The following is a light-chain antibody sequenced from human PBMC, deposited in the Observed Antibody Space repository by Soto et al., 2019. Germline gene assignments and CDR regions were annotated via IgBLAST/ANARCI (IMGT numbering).Light chain of an antibody. Sequence: EIVLTQSPGPLSLSPGDRAPLSRRASQSIGSSYLVWFQQKAGQAPRLRMYAASNRATGIPDRFSGSGSGADFTLTISRLEPEDFAVYYCHQYGTAPITFGQGTRLEI. CDR1: QSIGSSY. V-gene: IGKV3-20*01. J-gene: IGKJ5*01. CDR3: HQYGTAPIT. CDR2: AAS.